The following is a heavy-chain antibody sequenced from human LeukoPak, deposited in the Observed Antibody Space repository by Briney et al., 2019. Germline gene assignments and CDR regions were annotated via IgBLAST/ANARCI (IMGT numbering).Heavy chain of an antibody. D-gene: IGHD3-22*01. CDR3: ARGGDYYDSSGYYDDAFDI. CDR1: GYNFGANY. Sequence: GASVKVSCKASGYNFGANYMHWVRQAPGQGLEWMGWILPYTGGTHYSQKFQGRVTMTRDTSISTAYMELSRLRSDDTAVYYCARGGDYYDSSGYYDDAFDIWGQGTMITVSS. CDR2: ILPYTGGT. J-gene: IGHJ3*02. V-gene: IGHV1-2*02.